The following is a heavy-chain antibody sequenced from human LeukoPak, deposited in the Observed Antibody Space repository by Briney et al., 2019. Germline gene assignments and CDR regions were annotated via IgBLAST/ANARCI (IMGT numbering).Heavy chain of an antibody. CDR1: GLTFSNSV. V-gene: IGHV3-21*01. J-gene: IGHJ6*02. Sequence: PGGSLRLSCAASGLTFSNSVMSWVRQAPGKGLEWVSSISSSSSYIYYADSVKGRFTISRDNAKNSLYLQMNSLRAEDTAVYYCARDRGVTTPQDYYYYYGMDVWGQGTTVTVSS. D-gene: IGHD4-17*01. CDR3: ARDRGVTTPQDYYYYYGMDV. CDR2: ISSSSSYI.